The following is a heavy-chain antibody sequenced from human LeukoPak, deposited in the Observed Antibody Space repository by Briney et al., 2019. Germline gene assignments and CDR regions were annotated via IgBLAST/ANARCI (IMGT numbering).Heavy chain of an antibody. CDR2: IHYTGGS. Sequence: SETLSLTCTVSGGSIGPYYWSWIRQPPGRGLEWIGYIHYTGGSNYNPSLKSRVTISIDASKNQLSLILNSVTAADTAVYYCARGGYNFDPWGQGFLVTVSS. CDR1: GGSIGPYY. CDR3: ARGGYNFDP. J-gene: IGHJ5*02. V-gene: IGHV4-59*01. D-gene: IGHD5-24*01.